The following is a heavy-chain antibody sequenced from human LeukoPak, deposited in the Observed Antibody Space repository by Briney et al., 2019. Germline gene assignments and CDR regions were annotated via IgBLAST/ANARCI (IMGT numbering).Heavy chain of an antibody. V-gene: IGHV4-61*02. CDR1: GDSISSSSYF. J-gene: IGHJ3*02. CDR2: IYTSGST. D-gene: IGHD3-22*01. Sequence: SETLSLTCTVSGDSISSSSYFWSWIRQPAGKGLEWIGRIYTSGSTNYNPSLKSRVTISVDTSKNQFSLKLSSVTAADTAVYYCAREYYDSSYAFDIWGQGTMVTVSS. CDR3: AREYYDSSYAFDI.